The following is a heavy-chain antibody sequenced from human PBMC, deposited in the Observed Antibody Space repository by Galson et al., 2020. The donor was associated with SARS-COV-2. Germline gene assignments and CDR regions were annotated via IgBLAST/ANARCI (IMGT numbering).Heavy chain of an antibody. V-gene: IGHV4-30-4*01. CDR2: IYYSGST. Sequence: ETSETLSLTCTVSGGSISSGDYYWSWIRQPPGKGLEWIGYIYYSGSTYYNPSLKSRVTISVDTSKNPFSLKLSSVTAADTAVYYCARGMVSGSVSYYNAVVLGAPDYWGQGTLVTVSS. CDR3: ARGMVSGSVSYYNAVVLGAPDY. CDR1: GGSISSGDYY. D-gene: IGHD3-10*01. J-gene: IGHJ4*02.